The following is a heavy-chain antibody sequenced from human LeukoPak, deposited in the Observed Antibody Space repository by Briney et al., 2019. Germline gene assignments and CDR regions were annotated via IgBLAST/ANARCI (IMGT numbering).Heavy chain of an antibody. CDR2: IHNDGTQG. CDR3: AKEGDEFRGYLDV. CDR1: GFTFSRLG. D-gene: IGHD1-26*01. Sequence: GGSLRLSCAASGFTFSRLGMQWVRQAPGKGLEGVAVIHNDGTQGQYGNSVKGRFTISKDNSQSTLYLQMNNLRDDDTAVYYCAKEGDEFRGYLDVWGKGTTVTVSS. J-gene: IGHJ6*03. V-gene: IGHV3-30*02.